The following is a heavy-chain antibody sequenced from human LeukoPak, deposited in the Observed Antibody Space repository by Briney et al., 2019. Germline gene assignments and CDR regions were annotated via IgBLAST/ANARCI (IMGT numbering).Heavy chain of an antibody. Sequence: GGSLRLSCAASGFTFSSYWMSWVRQAPGKGLEWVANIKQDGSEKYCVDSVKGRFTISRDNAKNSLYLQMNSLRAEDTAVYYCARDSSGYSSSWYRDYFDYWGQGTLVTVSS. J-gene: IGHJ4*02. CDR1: GFTFSSYW. V-gene: IGHV3-7*01. CDR2: IKQDGSEK. D-gene: IGHD6-13*01. CDR3: ARDSSGYSSSWYRDYFDY.